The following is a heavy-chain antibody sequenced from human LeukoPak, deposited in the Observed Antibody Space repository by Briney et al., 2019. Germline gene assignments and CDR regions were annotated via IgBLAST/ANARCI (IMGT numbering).Heavy chain of an antibody. CDR1: GYTFTSYA. V-gene: IGHV1-3*01. CDR3: ARGTAMDAFDI. CDR2: INAGNGNT. Sequence: ASVKVYCKASGYTFTSYAMHWVRQAPGQRLEWMGWINAGNGNTKYSQKFQGRVTITRDTSASTAYMELSSLRSEDTAVYYCARGTAMDAFDIWGQGTMVTVSS. D-gene: IGHD5-18*01. J-gene: IGHJ3*02.